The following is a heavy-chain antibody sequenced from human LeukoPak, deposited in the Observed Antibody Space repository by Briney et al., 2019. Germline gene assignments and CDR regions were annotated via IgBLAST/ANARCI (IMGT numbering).Heavy chain of an antibody. D-gene: IGHD6-13*01. CDR2: IIPIFGTA. Sequence: ASVKVSCKASGGTFSSYAISWVRQAPGQGLEWMGGIIPIFGTANYAQKFQGRVRITADESTSTAYMELSSLRSEDTAVYYCAGGSSWYSDYWGQGTLVTVSS. CDR1: GGTFSSYA. J-gene: IGHJ4*02. V-gene: IGHV1-69*13. CDR3: AGGSSWYSDY.